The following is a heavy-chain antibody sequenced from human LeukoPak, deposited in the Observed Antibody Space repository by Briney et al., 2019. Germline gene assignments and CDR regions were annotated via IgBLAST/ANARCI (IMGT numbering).Heavy chain of an antibody. J-gene: IGHJ5*02. CDR1: GGSISSGGYA. Sequence: SQTLSLTCAVSGGSISSGGYAWSWIRQPPGKGLEWIGYIYHSGSTYYNPSLKSRVILSVDSSKSQFSLRLNSVTAADAAVYHCARCTPPSWFDPWGQGTLVTVSS. CDR3: ARCTPPSWFDP. CDR2: IYHSGST. V-gene: IGHV4-30-2*01.